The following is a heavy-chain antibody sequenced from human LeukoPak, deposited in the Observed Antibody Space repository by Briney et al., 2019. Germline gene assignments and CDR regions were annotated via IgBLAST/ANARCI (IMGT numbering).Heavy chain of an antibody. V-gene: IGHV3-43D*04. D-gene: IGHD2-15*01. CDR2: SSWDGGNK. CDR1: GFTFDHYP. CDR3: LKEHGNDIPISYFDN. Sequence: GGSLRLSCAASGFTFDHYPMHWVRQAPGKGLEWVSLSSWDGGNKYYADSVKGRFTISRDNSKNSLYLQMNSLRAEDTAFYYCLKEHGNDIPISYFDNWGQGTLVTVST. J-gene: IGHJ4*02.